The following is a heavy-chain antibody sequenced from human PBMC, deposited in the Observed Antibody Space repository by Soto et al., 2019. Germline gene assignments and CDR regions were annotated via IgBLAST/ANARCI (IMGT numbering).Heavy chain of an antibody. V-gene: IGHV3-48*03. CDR1: GFTFSSYE. CDR2: ISSSGSTI. CDR3: ARGYGDYRVGDY. Sequence: EVQLVDSGGGLVQPGGSLRLSCAASGFTFSSYEMNWVRQATGKGLEWVSYISSSGSTIYYADSVKGRFTISRDNAKNSLYLQMNSLRAEDTAVYYCARGYGDYRVGDYWGQGTLVTVSS. D-gene: IGHD4-17*01. J-gene: IGHJ4*02.